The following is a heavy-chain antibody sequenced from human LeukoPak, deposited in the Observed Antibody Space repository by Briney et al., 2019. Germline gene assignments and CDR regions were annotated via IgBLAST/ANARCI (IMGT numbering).Heavy chain of an antibody. D-gene: IGHD4-23*01. CDR2: IASDGSST. Sequence: GGSLRLSCAASGFTFSSYWMNWVRQAPGKGLVWVSRIASDGSSTTYADSVKGRFSISRDNAKNTLYLQMNSLRVENTAVYYCARGRPHGNDYWGQGTLVTVSS. V-gene: IGHV3-74*01. CDR1: GFTFSSYW. CDR3: ARGRPHGNDY. J-gene: IGHJ4*02.